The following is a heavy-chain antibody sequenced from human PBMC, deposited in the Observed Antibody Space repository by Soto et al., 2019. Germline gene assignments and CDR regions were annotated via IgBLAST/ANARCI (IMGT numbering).Heavy chain of an antibody. CDR3: ARYGDDYNNFYFDY. Sequence: QVQLQESGPRLVKPSETLSLTCTVSGGSISSYYWSWIRQPPGKGLEWIGYISYMGSTNYNPSLKSRVTISVDTSKKQFSLKLSSVTAADTAVYYCARYGDDYNNFYFDYWGQGTLVTVSS. CDR1: GGSISSYY. J-gene: IGHJ4*02. CDR2: ISYMGST. D-gene: IGHD4-4*01. V-gene: IGHV4-59*01.